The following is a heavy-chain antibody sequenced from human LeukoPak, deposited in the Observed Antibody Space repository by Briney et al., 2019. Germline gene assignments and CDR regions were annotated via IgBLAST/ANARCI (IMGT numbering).Heavy chain of an antibody. V-gene: IGHV3-30*02. D-gene: IGHD3-10*01. J-gene: IGHJ6*03. Sequence: GGSLRLSCAASGFTFSSYAMHWVRQAPGKGLEWVAFIQYDGRNKYYVDSVKGRFTISRDNSKNTLFLQMNSLKGDDTAVYYCAKDSAFYYIDVWGKGTTVIISS. CDR2: IQYDGRNK. CDR1: GFTFSSYA. CDR3: AKDSAFYYIDV.